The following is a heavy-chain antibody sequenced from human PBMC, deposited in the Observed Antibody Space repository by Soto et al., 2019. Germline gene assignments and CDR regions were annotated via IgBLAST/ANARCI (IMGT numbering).Heavy chain of an antibody. CDR3: ARGVGVNRIVTHSHYYGMDV. CDR1: GGSISSYY. Sequence: PSETLSLTCTVSGGSISSYYWSWIRQPPGKGLEWIGYIYYSGSTNYNPSLKSRVTISIDSSKNQFSLKLSAVTAADTAVHYCARGVGVNRIVTHSHYYGMDVWGQGTAVTVSS. V-gene: IGHV4-59*01. J-gene: IGHJ6*02. D-gene: IGHD2-15*01. CDR2: IYYSGST.